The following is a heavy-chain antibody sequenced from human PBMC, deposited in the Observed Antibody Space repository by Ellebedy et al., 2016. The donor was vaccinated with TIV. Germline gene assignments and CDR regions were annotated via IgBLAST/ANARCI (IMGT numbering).Heavy chain of an antibody. V-gene: IGHV3-30-3*01. D-gene: IGHD6-13*01. Sequence: GESLKISXAASGFTFSSYAMHWVRQAPGKGLEWVAVISYDGSNKYYADSVKGRFTISRDNSKNTLYLQMNSLRAEDTAVYYCAKDLSIAAVGGSNWFDPWGQGTLVTVSS. CDR1: GFTFSSYA. CDR2: ISYDGSNK. J-gene: IGHJ5*02. CDR3: AKDLSIAAVGGSNWFDP.